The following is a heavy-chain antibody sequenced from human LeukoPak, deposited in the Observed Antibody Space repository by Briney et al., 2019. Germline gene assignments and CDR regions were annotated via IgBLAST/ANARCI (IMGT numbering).Heavy chain of an antibody. J-gene: IGHJ3*02. D-gene: IGHD5-24*01. CDR3: ATQEMTTPFDAFDI. V-gene: IGHV5-51*01. Sequence: GESLKISCKGSGYNFPSYWIGWVRQMAGKGLEWMGIIYPGESETRYRPSFQGQVTISVDKSISTAYLQWSSLKASDTAIYYCATQEMTTPFDAFDIWGQGTMVTVSS. CDR1: GYNFPSYW. CDR2: IYPGESET.